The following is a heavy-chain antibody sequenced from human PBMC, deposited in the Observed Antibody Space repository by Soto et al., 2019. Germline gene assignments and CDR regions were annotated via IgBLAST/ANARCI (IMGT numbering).Heavy chain of an antibody. D-gene: IGHD2-2*01. V-gene: IGHV1-8*01. Sequence: QVQLVQSGAEVKKPGASVRVSCKASGYTFTNYDINWVRQATGQGLEWMGWMNPETGNIGYAEKFQGRVTLTRDTSTTTAYMDLTGLRSDDTAVYYCARGEGYCSSTSCSKGGMDVWGQGTTVTVSS. CDR1: GYTFTNYD. CDR3: ARGEGYCSSTSCSKGGMDV. J-gene: IGHJ6*02. CDR2: MNPETGNI.